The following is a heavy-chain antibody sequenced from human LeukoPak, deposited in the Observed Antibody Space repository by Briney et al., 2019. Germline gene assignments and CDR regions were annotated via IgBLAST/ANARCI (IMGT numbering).Heavy chain of an antibody. CDR1: GGSISSSNW. CDR3: AATHNGYSSGWYGYYYGMDV. CDR2: IYHSGST. Sequence: SGTLSLTCAVSGGSISSSNWWSWVRQPPGKGPEWIGEIYHSGSTNYNPSLKSRVTISVDKSKNQFSLKLSSVTAADTAVYYCAATHNGYSSGWYGYYYGMDVWGQGTTVTVSS. D-gene: IGHD6-19*01. V-gene: IGHV4-4*02. J-gene: IGHJ6*02.